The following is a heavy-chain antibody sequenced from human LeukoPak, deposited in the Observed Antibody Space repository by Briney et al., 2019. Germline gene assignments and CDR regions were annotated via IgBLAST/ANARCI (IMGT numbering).Heavy chain of an antibody. CDR2: IYWDDDK. Sequence: SGPTLVNPTQTLTLTCTFSGFSLSTSGVGVGWIRQPPGKALKWLALIYWDDDKRYSPSLKSRLTITKDTSKNQVVLTMTNMDPVDTATYYCAHRQSSYGSGMTFDYWGQGTLVTVSS. J-gene: IGHJ4*02. D-gene: IGHD3-10*01. CDR3: AHRQSSYGSGMTFDY. V-gene: IGHV2-5*02. CDR1: GFSLSTSGVG.